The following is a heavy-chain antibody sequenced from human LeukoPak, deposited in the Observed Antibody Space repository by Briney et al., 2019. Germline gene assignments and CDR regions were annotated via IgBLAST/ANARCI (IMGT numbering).Heavy chain of an antibody. CDR1: GGSISSYY. V-gene: IGHV4-59*01. D-gene: IGHD2-2*01. CDR2: IYYSGST. Sequence: PSETLSLTCTVSGGSISSYYWSWIRQPPGKGLEWIGYIYYSGSTNYNPSLKSRVTISVDTSKNQFSLKLSSVTAADTAVYYCARRAVVVPAARGYYYCYMDVWGKGTTVTVSS. J-gene: IGHJ6*03. CDR3: ARRAVVVPAARGYYYCYMDV.